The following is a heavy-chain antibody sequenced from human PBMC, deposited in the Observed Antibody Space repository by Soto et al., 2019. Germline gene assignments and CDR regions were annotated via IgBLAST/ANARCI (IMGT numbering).Heavy chain of an antibody. J-gene: IGHJ4*02. CDR2: IFYSGST. V-gene: IGHV4-30-4*01. CDR1: GGSISSGDYS. Sequence: PSEPLSLTCTVSGGSISSGDYSWSWISQPQGKGLEWIGFIFYSGSTNYNPSLKSRASISADTSKNQSSMKLSSVTAAATAVYYCARYYGGRYARADYWGQGTLVTVSS. D-gene: IGHD1-26*01. CDR3: ARYYGGRYARADY.